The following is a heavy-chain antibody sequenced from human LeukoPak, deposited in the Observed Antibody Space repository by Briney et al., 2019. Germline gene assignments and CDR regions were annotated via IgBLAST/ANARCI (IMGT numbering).Heavy chain of an antibody. CDR2: ISGSGGST. CDR1: GFTFSNYA. CDR3: AKDDYSRSYYRTFDY. V-gene: IGHV3-23*01. J-gene: IGHJ4*02. D-gene: IGHD1-26*01. Sequence: GGSLRLSCAASGFTFSNYAMRWVRQAPGKGLEWVSAISGSGGSTYYADSVKGRFTISRDNSKNTLFLQMNSLRTEDTAVYYCAKDDYSRSYYRTFDYWGQGTLVTVSS.